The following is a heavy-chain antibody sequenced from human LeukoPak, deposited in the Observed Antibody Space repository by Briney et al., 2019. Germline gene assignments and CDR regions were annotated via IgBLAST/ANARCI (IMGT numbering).Heavy chain of an antibody. V-gene: IGHV3-15*01. J-gene: IGHJ4*02. CDR2: IKSKTDGGTT. CDR3: TTDALTVTYFDY. Sequence: PGGSLRLSCAASGSTFSNAWMSWVRQAPGKGLEWVGRIKSKTDGGTTDYAAPVKGRFTISRDDSKNTLYLQMNSLKTEDTAVYYCTTDALTVTYFDYWGQGTLVTVSS. CDR1: GSTFSNAW. D-gene: IGHD4-17*01.